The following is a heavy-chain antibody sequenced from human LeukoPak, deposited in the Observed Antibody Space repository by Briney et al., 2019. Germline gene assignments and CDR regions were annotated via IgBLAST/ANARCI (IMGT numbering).Heavy chain of an antibody. CDR1: GFTFSSSD. CDR3: ARLTIFGVVTRWSAFDI. D-gene: IGHD3-3*01. J-gene: IGHJ3*02. Sequence: PGGSLRLSCAASGFTFSSSDMHWVRQAPGKGLEWVAFIRYDGNNKYYADSVKGRFTISRDNSKNTLYLQMNSLRAEDTAVYYCARLTIFGVVTRWSAFDIWGQGTMVTVSS. CDR2: IRYDGNNK. V-gene: IGHV3-30*02.